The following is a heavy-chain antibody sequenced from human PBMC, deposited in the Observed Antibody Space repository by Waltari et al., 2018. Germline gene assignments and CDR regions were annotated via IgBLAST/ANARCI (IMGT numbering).Heavy chain of an antibody. Sequence: QLHLQESGPGLLKPSETLSLTCAVSGYSISGGAFWGWIRQPPGKGLEWIGSSYPGGDTYFNPSLKSRVTISVDKSKNQYSLNLRSMTAADTAVYYCARRGRLSSYFFDYWGQGTLVTVSS. J-gene: IGHJ4*02. CDR1: GYSISGGAF. CDR2: SYPGGDT. CDR3: ARRGRLSSYFFDY. D-gene: IGHD2-15*01. V-gene: IGHV4-38-2*01.